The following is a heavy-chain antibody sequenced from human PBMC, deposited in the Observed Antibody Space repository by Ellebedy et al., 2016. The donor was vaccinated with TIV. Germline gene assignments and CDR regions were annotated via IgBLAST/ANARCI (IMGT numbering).Heavy chain of an antibody. D-gene: IGHD5-12*01. CDR1: GGSISSGSYY. CDR2: IYTSGST. Sequence: SETLSLXXTVSGGSISSGSYYWSWIRQPAGKGLEWIGRIYTSGSTNYNPSLKSRVTMSVDTSKNQFSLKLSSVTAADTAVYYCARGQGRRKATDYWGQGTLVTVSS. V-gene: IGHV4-61*02. J-gene: IGHJ4*02. CDR3: ARGQGRRKATDY.